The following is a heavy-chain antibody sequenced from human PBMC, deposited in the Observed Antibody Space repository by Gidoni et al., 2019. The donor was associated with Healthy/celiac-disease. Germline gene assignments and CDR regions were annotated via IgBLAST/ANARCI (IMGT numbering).Heavy chain of an antibody. D-gene: IGHD2-15*01. CDR1: GGSFSGYY. CDR2: INHSGST. V-gene: IGHV4-34*01. Sequence: QVQLQQWGAGLLKPSETLSPTCAVYGGSFSGYYWSWIRQPPGKGLEWLGEINHSGSTNYNPSLKSRVTISVDTSKNQFSLKLSSVTAADTAVYYCARVVGGGGKYYYYGMDVWGQGTTVTVSS. J-gene: IGHJ6*02. CDR3: ARVVGGGGKYYYYGMDV.